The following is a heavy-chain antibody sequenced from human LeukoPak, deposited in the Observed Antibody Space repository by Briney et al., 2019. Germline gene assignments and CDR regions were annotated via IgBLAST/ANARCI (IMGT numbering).Heavy chain of an antibody. D-gene: IGHD3-16*01. CDR3: VRGGVDY. Sequence: GGSLRLSCVASGFTFSSYWIHWVRQAPGKGLVWVSRINGDGGSTDYADSVKGRFTIPRDNAKNTLYLQMNSLRAEDTAVYYCVRGGVDYWGQGTLVTVSS. CDR1: GFTFSSYW. J-gene: IGHJ4*02. CDR2: INGDGGST. V-gene: IGHV3-74*01.